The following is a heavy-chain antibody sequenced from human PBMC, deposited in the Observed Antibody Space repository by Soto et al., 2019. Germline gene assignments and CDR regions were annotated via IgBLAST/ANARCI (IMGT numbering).Heavy chain of an antibody. V-gene: IGHV3-30*18. CDR3: AKDRWGYFGDLNLPGY. Sequence: QVLLVESGGGVVQPGRSLRISCAVSGFTFSSFGMHWVRQAPGKGLEWVAVISDDGSSKHYADSLKGRFTISRDNSNNTLYLQMDSLGPEDTAVYYCAKDRWGYFGDLNLPGYWGQGTLVTVSS. CDR2: ISDDGSSK. CDR1: GFTFSSFG. J-gene: IGHJ4*02. D-gene: IGHD4-17*01.